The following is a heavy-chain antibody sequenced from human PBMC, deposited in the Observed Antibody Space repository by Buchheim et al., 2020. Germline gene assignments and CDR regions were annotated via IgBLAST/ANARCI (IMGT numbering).Heavy chain of an antibody. J-gene: IGHJ6*03. CDR1: GFTFSSYG. CDR3: VRGYCSSISCYTKAYYMDV. Sequence: QVQVVESGGGVVQPGRSLRLSCAASGFTFSSYGMPWVRQAPGKGLEWVAVISYDVSKKYYADSVKGRFIISRDNSKSTLYLQMDSLGAEDAAVYYCVRGYCSSISCYTKAYYMDVWGKGTT. D-gene: IGHD2-2*02. CDR2: ISYDVSKK. V-gene: IGHV3-30*03.